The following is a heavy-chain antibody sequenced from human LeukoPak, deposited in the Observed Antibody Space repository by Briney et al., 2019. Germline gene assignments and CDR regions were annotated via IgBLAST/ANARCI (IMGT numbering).Heavy chain of an antibody. J-gene: IGHJ4*02. CDR3: AKLHNGGDGGGY. V-gene: IGHV3-30*02. Sequence: GGSLRLSCVASGFNFNNYDFHWVRQAPGKGLEWVAFIKFHGHETFYADSVKGRFTISRDNAKNTLYLQMNSLRAEDTAVYYCAKLHNGGDGGGYWGQGTLVTVSS. D-gene: IGHD2-21*02. CDR1: GFNFNNYD. CDR2: IKFHGHET.